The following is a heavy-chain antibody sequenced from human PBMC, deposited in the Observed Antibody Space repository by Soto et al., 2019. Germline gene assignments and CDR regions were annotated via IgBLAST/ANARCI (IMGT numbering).Heavy chain of an antibody. V-gene: IGHV2-70*01. D-gene: IGHD1-26*01. CDR1: GFSLSTSGMC. J-gene: IGHJ4*02. CDR3: ARMKGSYYARWYFDY. Sequence: SGPTLVNPTQTLTLTCTFSGFSLSTSGMCVSWIRQPPGKALEWLALIDWDDDKYYSTSLKTRLTISKDTSKNQVVLTMTNMDPVDTATYYCARMKGSYYARWYFDYWGQGTRVTVSA. CDR2: IDWDDDK.